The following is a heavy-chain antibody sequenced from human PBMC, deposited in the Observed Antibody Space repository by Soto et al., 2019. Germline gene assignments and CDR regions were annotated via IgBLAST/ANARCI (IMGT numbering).Heavy chain of an antibody. CDR2: IYYSGST. Sequence: PSETLSLTCTVSGGSVSSWSYYWSWIRQPPGKGLEWIGYIYYSGSTNYNPSLKSRVTISVDTSKNQFSLKLSSVTAADTAVYYCARDGETAMVLGAFDIWGQGTMVTVSS. J-gene: IGHJ3*02. D-gene: IGHD5-18*01. CDR3: ARDGETAMVLGAFDI. V-gene: IGHV4-61*01. CDR1: GGSVSSWSYY.